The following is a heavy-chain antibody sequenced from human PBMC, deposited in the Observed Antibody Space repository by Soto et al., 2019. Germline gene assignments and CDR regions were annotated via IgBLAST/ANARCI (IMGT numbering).Heavy chain of an antibody. Sequence: GASVKVSCKASGGTFSSYAISWVRQAPGQGLEWMGGIIPIFGTANYAQKFQGRVTITADESTSTAYMELSSLRSEDTAVYYCASELRGYSGYDYPPDYWGQGTLVTVSS. CDR2: IIPIFGTA. CDR3: ASELRGYSGYDYPPDY. J-gene: IGHJ4*02. V-gene: IGHV1-69*13. CDR1: GGTFSSYA. D-gene: IGHD5-12*01.